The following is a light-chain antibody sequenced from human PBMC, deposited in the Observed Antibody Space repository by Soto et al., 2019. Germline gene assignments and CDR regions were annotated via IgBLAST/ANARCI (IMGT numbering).Light chain of an antibody. V-gene: IGKV1-5*01. Sequence: DIQMTQSPSTLSASVGDRVTITCRARQSLSRWLAWYQQKPGKAPKLLIYDASSLESAVPARFSGSGSGTEFTLTLSSLQPAEFATYYCQQYKSYWPFGQGT. CDR2: DAS. CDR1: QSLSRW. CDR3: QQYKSYWP. J-gene: IGKJ1*01.